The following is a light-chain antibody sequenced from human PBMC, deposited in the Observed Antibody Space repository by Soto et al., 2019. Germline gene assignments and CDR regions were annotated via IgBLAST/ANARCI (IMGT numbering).Light chain of an antibody. CDR1: QSVRST. J-gene: IGKJ3*01. CDR3: QQYNNWPPLT. V-gene: IGKV3-15*01. Sequence: EIVMTQSPATLSVSPGERATLSCRASQSVRSTLAGYQHKPRQAPRLLIYDAPTRATGIPARFSGSGSGTEFTLTVSSLQSEDSAIYYCQQYNNWPPLTFGPGTKVDIK. CDR2: DAP.